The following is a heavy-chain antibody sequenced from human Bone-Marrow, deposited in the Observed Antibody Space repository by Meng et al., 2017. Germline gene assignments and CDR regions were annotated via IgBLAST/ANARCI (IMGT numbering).Heavy chain of an antibody. CDR2: ISTSGST. CDR3: AILAYYFDYSSLTADY. Sequence: SETLSPTCTVSGGSISSGSYYWSWIRLPAGKGLEWIGRISTSGSTNYNPSLNSRVTISVDTSNNQFSLKLSSVTAADTAVYYCAILAYYFDYSSLTADYWGQGMLVTVSS. V-gene: IGHV4-61*02. J-gene: IGHJ4*02. CDR1: GGSISSGSYY. D-gene: IGHD3-22*01.